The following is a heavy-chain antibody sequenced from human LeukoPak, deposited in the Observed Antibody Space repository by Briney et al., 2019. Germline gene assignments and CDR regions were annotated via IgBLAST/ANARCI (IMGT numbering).Heavy chain of an antibody. J-gene: IGHJ4*02. CDR3: ARVSGIMISLGGVNSYFDY. D-gene: IGHD3-16*01. Sequence: PSETLSLTCTLYGGSFNDSYWTWIRQPPGKGLEWIGEINHSGGTDYNPALRSRVTISVDPSKNQLSLQLRSMTAADTGVYYCARVSGIMISLGGVNSYFDYWGQGTLVTVSS. CDR1: GGSFNDSY. CDR2: INHSGGT. V-gene: IGHV4-34*01.